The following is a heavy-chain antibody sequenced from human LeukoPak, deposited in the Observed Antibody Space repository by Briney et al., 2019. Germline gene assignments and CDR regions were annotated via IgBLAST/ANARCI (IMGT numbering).Heavy chain of an antibody. CDR3: AKSWSY. J-gene: IGHJ4*02. CDR1: GFAFSSYG. CDR2: IWYDGSNK. Sequence: PGRSLRLSCAASGFAFSSYGMHWVRQAPGKGLEWVAVIWYDGSNKYYADSVKGRFTISRDNSKNTLYLQMNSLRAEDTAVHYCAKSWSYWGQGTLVTVSS. V-gene: IGHV3-33*06. D-gene: IGHD3-3*01.